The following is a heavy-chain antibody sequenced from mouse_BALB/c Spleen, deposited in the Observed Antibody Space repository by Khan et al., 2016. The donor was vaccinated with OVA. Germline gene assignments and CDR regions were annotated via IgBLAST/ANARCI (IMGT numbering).Heavy chain of an antibody. CDR3: ARDYWFAY. Sequence: EVELAESGGGLVKPGESLKLSCAASGFTFSNYAMSWVRQSPEKRLEWVASISSGDSTYYPDSVKGRFTISRDNARNILYLQMSSLRSEDTAMYYCARDYWFAYWGQGTLVTVSA. V-gene: IGHV5-6-5*01. CDR1: GFTFSNYA. J-gene: IGHJ3*01. CDR2: ISSGDST.